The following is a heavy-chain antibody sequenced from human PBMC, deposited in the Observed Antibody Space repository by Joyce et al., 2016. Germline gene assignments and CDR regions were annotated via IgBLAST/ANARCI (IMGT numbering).Heavy chain of an antibody. CDR3: ARESSTRSGNWIDP. CDR1: GGSIRSGNYY. V-gene: IGHV4-30-4*01. J-gene: IGHJ5*02. CDR2: IHNSGST. Sequence: QVQLQESGPGLVKPSQTLSLTCTVSGGSIRSGNYYWTWIRQPPGKGLEWLGHIHNSGSTFYNPSLKSRITISVDTSNQQFSLKLNFVTAADTAVYYCARESSTRSGNWIDPWGQGIRVTVSS.